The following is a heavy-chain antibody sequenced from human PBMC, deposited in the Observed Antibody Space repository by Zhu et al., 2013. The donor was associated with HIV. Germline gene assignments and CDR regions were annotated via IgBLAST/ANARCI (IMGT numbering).Heavy chain of an antibody. CDR1: GYTFTGYY. CDR3: ARARYGDYVYDAFDI. D-gene: IGHD4-17*01. V-gene: IGHV1-2*02. Sequence: QVQLVQSGAEVKKPGASVKVSCKASGYTFTGYYMHWVRQAPGQGLEWMGWINPNSGGTNYAQKFQGRVTMTRDTSISTAYMELSRLRSDDTAVYYCARARYGDYVYDAFDIWGQGTMVTVSS. CDR2: INPNSGGT. J-gene: IGHJ3*02.